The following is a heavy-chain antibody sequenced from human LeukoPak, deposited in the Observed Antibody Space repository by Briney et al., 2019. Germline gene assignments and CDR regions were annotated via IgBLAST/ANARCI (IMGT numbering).Heavy chain of an antibody. CDR1: GGSFSGYY. Sequence: PSETLSLTCAVYGGSFSGYYWSWIRQPPGKGLEWIGEINHSGSTNYNPSLKSRVTISVDTSKNQFSLKLSSVTAADTAVYYCAIAWGGSNNWFDPWGQGTLVTVSS. D-gene: IGHD1-26*01. J-gene: IGHJ5*02. CDR3: AIAWGGSNNWFDP. V-gene: IGHV4-34*01. CDR2: INHSGST.